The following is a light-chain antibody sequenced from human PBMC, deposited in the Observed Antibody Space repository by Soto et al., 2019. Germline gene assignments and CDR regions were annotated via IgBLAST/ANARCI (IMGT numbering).Light chain of an antibody. CDR1: RSISSW. CDR2: DAS. Sequence: DIQMTQSPSTLSASVGDRVTITCRASRSISSWLAWYQQKPGKAPNLLIYDASSLESGVPSRFSGSGSGTEFTLTISSLQPDDFATYYCQQYNSYSLAFGQGTKVEIK. V-gene: IGKV1-5*01. CDR3: QQYNSYSLA. J-gene: IGKJ1*01.